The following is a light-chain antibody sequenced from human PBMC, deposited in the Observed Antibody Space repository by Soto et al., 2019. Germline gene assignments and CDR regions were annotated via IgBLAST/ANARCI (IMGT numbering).Light chain of an antibody. CDR1: QSVSYTS. Sequence: EIVLTQSPGTLSLSPGERATLACRASQSVSYTSVAWYQQRPGQAPRLLIDGASYRAPGTHERMSGSGAGTDFTLTISRLEPEDFGVFFCQQYGTSPPTFGQGTKVEIK. J-gene: IGKJ1*01. CDR3: QQYGTSPPT. V-gene: IGKV3-20*01. CDR2: GAS.